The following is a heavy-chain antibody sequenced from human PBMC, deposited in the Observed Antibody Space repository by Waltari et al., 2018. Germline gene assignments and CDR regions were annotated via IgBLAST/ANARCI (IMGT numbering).Heavy chain of an antibody. CDR1: GGSISSTTYY. J-gene: IGHJ4*02. V-gene: IGHV4-39*07. CDR2: FHYSGNT. CDR3: ARRVVTTGGVDY. D-gene: IGHD2-21*02. Sequence: QLQLQESGPRLVRPSETLSLTCTVSGGSISSTTYYWAWIRQTPGKGLEWIGYFHYSGNTSYNPSLGSRVTISVDTSKSQFSLNLRAVTAADTAVYYCARRVVTTGGVDYWGQGTLVTVSS.